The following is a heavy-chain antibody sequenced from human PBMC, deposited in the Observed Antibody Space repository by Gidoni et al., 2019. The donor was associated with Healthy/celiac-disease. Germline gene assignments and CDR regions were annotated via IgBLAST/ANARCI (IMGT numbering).Heavy chain of an antibody. V-gene: IGHV4-39*01. D-gene: IGHD3-3*01. Sequence: QLQLQESGPGLVKPSETLSLTCTVSGGSISSSSYYWGWIRPPPGKGLEWIGSIYYIGSTYYNPSLKSRVTISVDTSKNQFSLKLSSVTAADTAVYYCARHRITIFGVVTPLHFDYWGQGTLVTVSS. CDR3: ARHRITIFGVVTPLHFDY. CDR2: IYYIGST. J-gene: IGHJ4*02. CDR1: GGSISSSSYY.